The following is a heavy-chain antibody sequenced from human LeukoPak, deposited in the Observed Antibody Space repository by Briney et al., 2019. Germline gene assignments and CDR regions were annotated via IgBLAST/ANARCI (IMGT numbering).Heavy chain of an antibody. CDR3: ARTDYHDSSVIYYYALDV. V-gene: IGHV4-59*01. CDR1: GDSITNYY. J-gene: IGHJ3*01. Sequence: PSEALSLTCTVSGDSITNYYWSWVRQPPGRGLEWIAYIDYSERANYNPSLKSRVTISIDTSKNQFSLNLASVTAADTALYFCARTDYHDSSVIYYYALDVWGQGTMVTVSS. CDR2: IDYSERA. D-gene: IGHD3-22*01.